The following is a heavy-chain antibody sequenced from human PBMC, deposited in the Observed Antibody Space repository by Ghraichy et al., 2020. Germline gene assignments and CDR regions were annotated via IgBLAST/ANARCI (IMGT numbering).Heavy chain of an antibody. CDR3: AKEESRITMIVVVIPFGY. Sequence: LTCAASGFTFSSYGMHWVRQAPGKGLEWVAVISYDGSNKYYADSVKGRFTISRDNSKNTLYLQMNSLRAEDTAVYYCAKEESRITMIVVVIPFGYWGQGTLVTVSS. CDR1: GFTFSSYG. V-gene: IGHV3-30*18. J-gene: IGHJ4*02. CDR2: ISYDGSNK. D-gene: IGHD3-22*01.